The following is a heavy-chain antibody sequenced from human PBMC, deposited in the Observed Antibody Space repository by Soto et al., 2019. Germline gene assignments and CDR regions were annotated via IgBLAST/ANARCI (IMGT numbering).Heavy chain of an antibody. CDR1: GDSISSYY. Sequence: QVQLQESGPGLVKPSETLSLTCAVSGDSISSYYCMWIRQPPGKGLESIGYLYYGRSANDNHSLKVRVTLSVDTSTNQCSLTLSSMTAADTAGYYCALRSMAVVPEYWGQGTLVTVSS. J-gene: IGHJ4*02. CDR3: ALRSMAVVPEY. D-gene: IGHD3-22*01. CDR2: LYYGRSA. V-gene: IGHV4-59*01.